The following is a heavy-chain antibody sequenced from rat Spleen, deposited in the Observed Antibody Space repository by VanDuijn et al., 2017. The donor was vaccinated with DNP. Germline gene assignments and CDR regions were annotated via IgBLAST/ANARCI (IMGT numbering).Heavy chain of an antibody. CDR1: GFTFSDFG. J-gene: IGHJ4*01. D-gene: IGHD1-5*01. CDR3: ARHRLNNIGTTTAMDA. CDR2: ISTSGSRT. Sequence: EVQLVESGGGLVQPGRSLKLSCAASGFTFSDFGMAWVRQGPTRGLEWVASISTSGSRTYYPDSVKGRFTISRDNAKSRLYLQMNSLKSEDTATYYCARHRLNNIGTTTAMDAWGQGTSVTVSS. V-gene: IGHV5S13*01.